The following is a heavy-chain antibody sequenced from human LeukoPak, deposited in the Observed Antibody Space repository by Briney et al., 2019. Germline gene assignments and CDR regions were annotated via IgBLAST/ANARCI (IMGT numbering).Heavy chain of an antibody. J-gene: IGHJ5*02. V-gene: IGHV3-23*01. CDR3: AGCGGDCYSNGWFDP. D-gene: IGHD2-21*01. Sequence: GGSLRLSCAASGFAFSSYAMSWVRQAPEKGLEWVSGISGSGGSTYYADSVKGRFTISRDNSKNTLYLQMNSLRAEDTAVYYCAGCGGDCYSNGWFDPWGQGTLVTVSS. CDR1: GFAFSSYA. CDR2: ISGSGGST.